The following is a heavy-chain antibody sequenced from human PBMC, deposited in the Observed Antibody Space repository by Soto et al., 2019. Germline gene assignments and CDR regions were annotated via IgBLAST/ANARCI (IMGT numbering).Heavy chain of an antibody. D-gene: IGHD4-4*01. Sequence: SQNLSLTCAIYGDSVSSHGAAWNWITQSQSRGLEWLGRTYYRTRWYSDYAPSAKSRLKVNPDPSQNQFSLQLKPVTPEDTPINYCARDPPGLHSASDFWGQGTLVTVSS. CDR1: GDSVSSHGAA. J-gene: IGHJ4*02. CDR2: TYYRTRWYS. CDR3: ARDPPGLHSASDF. V-gene: IGHV6-1*01.